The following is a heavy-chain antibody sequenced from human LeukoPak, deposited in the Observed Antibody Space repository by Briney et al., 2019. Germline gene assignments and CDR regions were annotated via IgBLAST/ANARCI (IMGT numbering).Heavy chain of an antibody. J-gene: IGHJ4*02. CDR1: GGSISSYH. CDR2: FYNSGST. Sequence: PSETLSLTCTVSGGSISSYHWSWIRQSPGKGLELIGYFYNSGSTNYNPSPKSRVTILVDTSRNQFSLRLSSVTAADTAVYYCARGGGCSGGSCYLFDYWGQGTLVTVSS. V-gene: IGHV4-59*08. CDR3: ARGGGCSGGSCYLFDY. D-gene: IGHD2-15*01.